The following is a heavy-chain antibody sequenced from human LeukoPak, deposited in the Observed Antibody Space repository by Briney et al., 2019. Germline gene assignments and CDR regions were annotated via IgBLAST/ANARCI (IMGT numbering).Heavy chain of an antibody. J-gene: IGHJ6*03. V-gene: IGHV3-48*01. Sequence: GGSLRLSCAAPGFTFSSCSMNWVRQAPGKGLEWVSYISSTSSTIYYADSVKGRFTISRDNAKNSLYLQMSSLRVEDTAMYYCAGGYFYDSSGLPYYYYMDVWGKGTTVTVSS. CDR1: GFTFSSCS. D-gene: IGHD3-22*01. CDR2: ISSTSSTI. CDR3: AGGYFYDSSGLPYYYYMDV.